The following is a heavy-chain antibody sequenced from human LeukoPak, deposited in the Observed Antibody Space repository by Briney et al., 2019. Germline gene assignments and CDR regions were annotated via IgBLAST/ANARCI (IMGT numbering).Heavy chain of an antibody. J-gene: IGHJ5*02. D-gene: IGHD2-2*01. CDR2: IYYSGSP. V-gene: IGHV4-59*01. Sequence: SETLSLTCTVSGGSIGTYYWSWIRQPPGKGLEWIAYIYYSGSPNYNPSLKSRITISVDTSKNQFSLKLSSVTAADTAVYYCARLSYCSSTSCKYNWFDPWGQGTLVTVSS. CDR3: ARLSYCSSTSCKYNWFDP. CDR1: GGSIGTYY.